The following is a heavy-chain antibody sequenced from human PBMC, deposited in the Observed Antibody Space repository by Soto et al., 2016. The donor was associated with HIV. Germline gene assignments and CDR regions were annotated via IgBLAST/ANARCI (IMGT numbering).Heavy chain of an antibody. J-gene: IGHJ4*02. Sequence: QVQLVQSGAEMKMPGASVKVSCKSSGYTFTGYHVHWVRQVPGQGPEWMGWINPNSGDTNYAKKFQGRVTMTRDTSISTAYLDLSRLRSDDTAVYHCARKRGYSYDFDYWGQGTLVTVSS. D-gene: IGHD5-18*01. CDR1: GYTFTGYH. V-gene: IGHV1-2*02. CDR3: ARKRGYSYDFDY. CDR2: INPNSGDT.